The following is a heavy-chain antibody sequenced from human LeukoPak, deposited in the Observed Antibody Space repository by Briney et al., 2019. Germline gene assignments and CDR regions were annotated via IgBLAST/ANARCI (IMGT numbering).Heavy chain of an antibody. Sequence: GGSLRLSCAASGFTFSSHAMSWVRQAPGKGLEWVAVISYDGSNKYYADSVKGRFTISRDNSKNTLYLQMNSLRAEDTAVYYCAKDLTTYYYDSSGPLDYWGQGTLVTVSS. CDR2: ISYDGSNK. V-gene: IGHV3-30*18. J-gene: IGHJ4*02. CDR1: GFTFSSHA. CDR3: AKDLTTYYYDSSGPLDY. D-gene: IGHD3-22*01.